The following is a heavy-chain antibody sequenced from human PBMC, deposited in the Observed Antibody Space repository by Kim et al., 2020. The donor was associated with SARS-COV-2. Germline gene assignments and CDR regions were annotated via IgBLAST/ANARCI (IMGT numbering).Heavy chain of an antibody. CDR1: GFTVSSNY. CDR3: ARDYGYGSGGGY. CDR2: IYSGGST. J-gene: IGHJ4*02. V-gene: IGHV3-66*01. D-gene: IGHD3-10*01. Sequence: GGSLRLSCAASGFTVSSNYMSWVRQAPGKGLEWVSVIYSGGSTYYADSVKGRFTISRDNSKNTLYLQMNSLRAADTAVYYCARDYGYGSGGGYWGQGTLVTVSS.